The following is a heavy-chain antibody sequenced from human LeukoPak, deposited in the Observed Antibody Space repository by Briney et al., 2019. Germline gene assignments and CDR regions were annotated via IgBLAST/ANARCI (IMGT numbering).Heavy chain of an antibody. CDR1: GDSVSSNSAA. V-gene: IGHV6-1*01. CDR3: ARVYCSGGTCLNWFDP. CDR2: TYYRSKWYN. D-gene: IGHD2-15*01. Sequence: SQTLSLTCAISGDSVSSNSAAWSWIRQSPSRGLEWLGRTYYRSKWYNDYAVSVKSRITINPDTSKNQFSLQLNSVTPEDSAVYYCARVYCSGGTCLNWFDPWGQGTLVTVSS. J-gene: IGHJ5*02.